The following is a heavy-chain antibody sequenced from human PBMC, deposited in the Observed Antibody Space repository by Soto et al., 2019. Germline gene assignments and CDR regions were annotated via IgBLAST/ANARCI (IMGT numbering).Heavy chain of an antibody. J-gene: IGHJ4*02. CDR1: GGTFSSYS. D-gene: IGHD2-21*02. CDR2: IIPIVGIG. Sequence: QVQLVQSGAEVKKPGSSVKVSCKVSGGTFSSYSISWVRQAPGQGLEWMGRIIPIVGIGNYTQKFQGRVKITADKSTSTAYMALSSLRSEDTAVYYCASETVVTPRRGAYFDYWGQGSLVTVSS. V-gene: IGHV1-69*02. CDR3: ASETVVTPRRGAYFDY.